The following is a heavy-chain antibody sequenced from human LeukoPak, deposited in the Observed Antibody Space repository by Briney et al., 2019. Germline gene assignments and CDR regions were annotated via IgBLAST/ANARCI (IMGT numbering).Heavy chain of an antibody. CDR3: ASIAYFAMDV. Sequence: SETLSLSCTVSGVAISSRSYNWGWMPPPPGKGRGWVGRIYSSGCTYYLPSLKSRFTISADTSNNQFSLTLSAVTAAETAADYCASIAYFAMDVWGQGTTVTVSS. CDR1: GVAISSRSYN. CDR2: IYSSGCT. J-gene: IGHJ6*02. V-gene: IGHV4-39*01.